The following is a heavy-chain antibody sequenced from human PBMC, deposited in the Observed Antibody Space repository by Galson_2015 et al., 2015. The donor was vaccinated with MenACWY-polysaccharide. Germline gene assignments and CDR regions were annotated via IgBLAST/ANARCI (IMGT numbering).Heavy chain of an antibody. V-gene: IGHV2-70*04. J-gene: IGHJ3*02. Sequence: PALVKPTQTLTLTCTFSGFSLSTSGMRVSWIRQPPGKALEWLARIGWDDDKFYSTSLKTRLTISKDTSKNQVVLTMTNMDPVDTATYYCARINLGYDAFDIWGQGTMVTVSS. CDR1: GFSLSTSGMR. CDR2: IGWDDDK. CDR3: ARINLGYDAFDI. D-gene: IGHD2-15*01.